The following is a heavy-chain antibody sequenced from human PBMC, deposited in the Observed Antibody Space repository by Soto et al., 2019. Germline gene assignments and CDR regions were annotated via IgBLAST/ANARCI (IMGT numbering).Heavy chain of an antibody. CDR2: IRSKANSYAT. CDR1: GFTFSGSA. V-gene: IGHV3-73*01. CDR3: TRLAGGSGSYWSPVSYYYYYMDV. D-gene: IGHD3-10*01. J-gene: IGHJ6*03. Sequence: GGSLRLSCAASGFTFSGSAMHWVRQASGKGLEWVGRIRSKANSYATAYAASVKGRFTISRDDSKNTAYLQMNSLKTEDTAVYYCTRLAGGSGSYWSPVSYYYYYMDVWGKGTTVTVSS.